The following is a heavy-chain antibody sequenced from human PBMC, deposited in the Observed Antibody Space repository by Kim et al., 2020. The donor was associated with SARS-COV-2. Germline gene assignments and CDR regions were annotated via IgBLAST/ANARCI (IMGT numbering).Heavy chain of an antibody. CDR2: TYYRSKWYF. Sequence: SQTLSLTCAISGDSVSSNSVAWNWIRQSPSRGLEWLGRTYYRSKWYFDYAISVKSRITINSDTSKNQFSLQLNSVTPEDTAVYYCARDRARQFDYWGQGTLVTVSS. CDR1: GDSVSSNSVA. V-gene: IGHV6-1*01. CDR3: ARDRARQFDY. D-gene: IGHD3-10*01. J-gene: IGHJ4*02.